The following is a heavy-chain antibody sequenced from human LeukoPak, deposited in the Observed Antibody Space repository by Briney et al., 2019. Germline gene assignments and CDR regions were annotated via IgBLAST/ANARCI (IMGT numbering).Heavy chain of an antibody. V-gene: IGHV5-51*01. Sequence: GESLKISCKGSGYSIAKYWIGWVRQMPGKGLEWMGIIYPGDSDTRYSPSFQGQVTISADKSISTAYPQWSSLQASDTAMYYCARHGIGYYFDYWGQGALVTVSS. CDR2: IYPGDSDT. D-gene: IGHD1-1*01. CDR3: ARHGIGYYFDY. CDR1: GYSIAKYW. J-gene: IGHJ4*02.